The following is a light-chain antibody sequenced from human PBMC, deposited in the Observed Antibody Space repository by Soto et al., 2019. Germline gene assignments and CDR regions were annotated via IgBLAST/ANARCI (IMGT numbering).Light chain of an antibody. J-gene: IGKJ2*01. Sequence: EIVMTQSPATLSVSPGERATLSCRASQSVSSNLAWYQQKPGQAPRLLIYGASTRATGIPARFSGSGSGTEFTLTISSLQSEDLAVYYCQLYNNWPTYTFGQGTKLEIK. CDR2: GAS. CDR3: QLYNNWPTYT. V-gene: IGKV3-15*01. CDR1: QSVSSN.